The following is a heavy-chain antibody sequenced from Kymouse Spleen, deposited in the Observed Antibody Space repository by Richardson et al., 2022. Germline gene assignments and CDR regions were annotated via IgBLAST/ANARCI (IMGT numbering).Heavy chain of an antibody. D-gene: IGHD6-19*01. CDR3: AREGYSSGWSYFDY. CDR1: GFTFSSYD. Sequence: EVQLVESGGGLVQPGGSLRLSCAASGFTFSSYDMHWVRQATGKGLEWVSAIGTAGDTYYPGSVKGRFTISRENAKNSLYLQMNSLRAGDTAVYYCAREGYSSGWSYFDYWGQGTLVTVSS. V-gene: IGHV3-13*01. J-gene: IGHJ4*02. CDR2: IGTAGDT.